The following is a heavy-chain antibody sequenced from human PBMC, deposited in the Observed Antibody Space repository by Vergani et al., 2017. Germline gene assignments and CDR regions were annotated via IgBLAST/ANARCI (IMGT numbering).Heavy chain of an antibody. CDR2: IYPGDSDT. CDR3: ARRWYFDWLQRSAFDI. D-gene: IGHD3-9*01. V-gene: IGHV5-51*01. Sequence: EVQLVQSGAEVKKPGESLTISCKGSGYIFTSYWIGWVRHMPGKGLEWMGIIYPGDSDTNYSPSFHGHVTISADKSISTAYLQWSRLKASDTAMYYCARRWYFDWLQRSAFDIWGQGTMVTVSS. CDR1: GYIFTSYW. J-gene: IGHJ3*02.